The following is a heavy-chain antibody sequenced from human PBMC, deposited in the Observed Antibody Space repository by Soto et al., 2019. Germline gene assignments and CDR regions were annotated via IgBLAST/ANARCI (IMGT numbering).Heavy chain of an antibody. CDR3: ARVTRGVTVWFDP. CDR2: IYYSGNI. CDR1: GGSISSYY. D-gene: IGHD2-21*02. J-gene: IGHJ5*02. Sequence: SETLSLTCTVSGGSISSYYWSWIRQPPGKGLEWIGYIYYSGNINYNPSLKSRVTISVDTSKNRFSLKLSSVTAADTAVYYCARVTRGVTVWFDPWGQGTLVTVSS. V-gene: IGHV4-59*01.